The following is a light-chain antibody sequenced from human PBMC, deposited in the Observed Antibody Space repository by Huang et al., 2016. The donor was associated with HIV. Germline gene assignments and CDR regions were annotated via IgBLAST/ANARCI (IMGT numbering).Light chain of an antibody. J-gene: IGKJ2*01. CDR1: QTISSNY. Sequence: EVVLTQSPGTLSLSPGERATLSCRASQTISSNYFAWYQQKPGQAPRLLLYGTSNRDTGIPDRFSGSGSGTECTLNISRLEPEDFAVYYCQQYDNSPPYTFGQGTTLDIK. V-gene: IGKV3-20*01. CDR2: GTS. CDR3: QQYDNSPPYT.